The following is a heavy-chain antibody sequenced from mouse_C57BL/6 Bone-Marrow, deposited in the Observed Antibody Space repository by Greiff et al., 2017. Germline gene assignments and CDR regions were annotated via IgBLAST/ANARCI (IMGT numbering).Heavy chain of an antibody. V-gene: IGHV14-4*01. J-gene: IGHJ2*01. CDR1: GFNIKDDY. CDR2: IDPENGDT. Sequence: VQLQQSGAELVRPGASVTLSCTASGFNIKDDYMHWVKQRPEQGLEWIGWIDPENGDTEYASKFQGKATITADTSSNTAYLQLSSLTSEDTAVYYCTSITTVPFDYWGQGTTLTVAS. D-gene: IGHD1-1*01. CDR3: TSITTVPFDY.